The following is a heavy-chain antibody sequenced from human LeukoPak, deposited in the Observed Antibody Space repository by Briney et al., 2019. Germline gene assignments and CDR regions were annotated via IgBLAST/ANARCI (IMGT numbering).Heavy chain of an antibody. V-gene: IGHV1-2*02. CDR2: INPNSGGT. Sequence: ASVEVSCRASGYTFTGYYMHWVRQHPRQGLERMGWINPNSGGTNYAQKFQGRVTMTRDTSISTAYMELSRLRSDDTAVYYCARDAPSITMIVVVALDYWGQGTLVTVSS. CDR1: GYTFTGYY. CDR3: ARDAPSITMIVVVALDY. D-gene: IGHD3-22*01. J-gene: IGHJ4*02.